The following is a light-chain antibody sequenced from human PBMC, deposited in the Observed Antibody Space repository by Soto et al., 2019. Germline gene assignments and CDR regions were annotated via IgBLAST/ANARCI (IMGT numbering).Light chain of an antibody. V-gene: IGKV1-5*03. CDR1: QTISSW. J-gene: IGKJ1*01. Sequence: DINMTQSPATLSVSRLDIATVTFLASQTISSWLAWYQQKTGKAPKLLIYKASTLKSGVPSRFSGGGSGTEFTLTICSLQPESFATDFWPHYSSYSEEFGQGAKVDIK. CDR3: PHYSSYSEE. CDR2: KAS.